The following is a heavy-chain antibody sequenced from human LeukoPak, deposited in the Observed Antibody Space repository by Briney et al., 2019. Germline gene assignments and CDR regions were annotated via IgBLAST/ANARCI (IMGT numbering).Heavy chain of an antibody. CDR3: ARGSITLIRGVRWPFDY. CDR2: ISGSGGSI. CDR1: GFTFSNYA. V-gene: IGHV3-23*01. D-gene: IGHD3-10*01. Sequence: PGGSLRLSCAASGFTFSNYAMSWVRQAPGKGLEWVSGISGSGGSIYYADSVKGRLTVSRDKSKNTLYLQLDSLRAEDTAVYYCARGSITLIRGVRWPFDYWGQGILVTVSS. J-gene: IGHJ4*02.